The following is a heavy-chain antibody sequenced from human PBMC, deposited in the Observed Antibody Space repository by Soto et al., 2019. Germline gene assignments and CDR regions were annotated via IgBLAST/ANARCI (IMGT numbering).Heavy chain of an antibody. CDR2: ISYDGSNK. D-gene: IGHD1-26*01. CDR3: ARGGVGATRPVDAFDI. CDR1: GFTFSSYA. Sequence: QVQLMESGGGVVQPGRSLRLSCAASGFTFSSYAMHWVRQAPGKGLEWVAVISYDGSNKYYADSVKGRFTISRDNSKNTLYLQMNSLRAEDTAVYYCARGGVGATRPVDAFDIWGQGTMVTVSS. J-gene: IGHJ3*02. V-gene: IGHV3-30-3*01.